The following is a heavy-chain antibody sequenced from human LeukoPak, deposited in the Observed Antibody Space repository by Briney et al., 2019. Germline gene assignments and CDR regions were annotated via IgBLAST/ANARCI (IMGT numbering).Heavy chain of an antibody. CDR3: VHKRANFYDSGFDP. D-gene: IGHD3-22*01. J-gene: IGHJ5*02. CDR1: GFSLSTTGVG. V-gene: IGHV2-5*02. CDR2: IYWDDDK. Sequence: SGPTLVNPTQTLTLTCTFSGFSLSTTGVGVAWIRQPPGKALEWLAVIYWDDDKRYSPSLKSRLTITKDTSKKQIILTVTNMDPVDTATYYCVHKRANFYDSGFDPWGQGTLVTVSS.